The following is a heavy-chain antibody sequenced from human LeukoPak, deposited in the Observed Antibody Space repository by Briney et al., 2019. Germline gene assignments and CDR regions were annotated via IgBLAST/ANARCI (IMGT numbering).Heavy chain of an antibody. V-gene: IGHV1-8*03. D-gene: IGHD3-9*01. CDR2: MNPNSGNT. CDR1: GYTFTNYD. Sequence: ASVKVSCKASGYTFTNYDIHWVRQATGQGLEWMGWMNPNSGNTGYAQKFQGRVTITRNTSISTAYMELSSLRSEDTAVYYCAREYYDILTGYYPYYYMDVWGKGTTVTVPS. J-gene: IGHJ6*03. CDR3: AREYYDILTGYYPYYYMDV.